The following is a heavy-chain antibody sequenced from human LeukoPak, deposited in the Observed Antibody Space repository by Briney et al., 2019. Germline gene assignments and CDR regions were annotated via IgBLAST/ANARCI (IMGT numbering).Heavy chain of an antibody. J-gene: IGHJ4*02. V-gene: IGHV3-23*01. CDR2: ITGPGEGT. Sequence: GGSLRLSCAASGFSFSDYAMSWVRQAPGKGLEWVSAITGPGEGTWYADSVQGRFTTSRDNSKNTLYLQMNSFRAEDTAVYFCAKRMYGWYQIDYWGQGTLVTVSS. CDR1: GFSFSDYA. CDR3: AKRMYGWYQIDY. D-gene: IGHD6-19*01.